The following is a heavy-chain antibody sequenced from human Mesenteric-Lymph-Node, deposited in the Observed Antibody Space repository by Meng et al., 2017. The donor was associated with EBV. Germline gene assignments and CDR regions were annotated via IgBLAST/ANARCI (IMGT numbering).Heavy chain of an antibody. CDR1: GGSLSSGHW. V-gene: IGHV4-4*02. D-gene: IGHD6-19*01. Sequence: QLQLQESGPRLVKPSXXXXXTCGVSGGSLSSGHWWSWVRQPPGKGLEWIGEHGGTRNYNPSLRSRVTISLVYSKNQFSLTLRSVTAADTAVYYCATFNSGSYKYYFDHWGRGILVTVSS. CDR3: ATFNSGSYKYYFDH. CDR2: HGGTR. J-gene: IGHJ4*02.